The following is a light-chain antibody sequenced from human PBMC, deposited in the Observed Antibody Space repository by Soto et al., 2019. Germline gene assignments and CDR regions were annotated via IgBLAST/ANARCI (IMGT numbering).Light chain of an antibody. CDR1: SSNIGNNY. J-gene: IGLJ2*01. Sequence: QSVLTQPPSVSAAPGQKVTISCSGSSSNIGNNYLSWYQQLPGTAPKLLIYENNKRPSGIPDRFSGSKSGTSATLGITGLQTGDEADYYCGTWDSSLSAGPVVFGGGTKLTVL. V-gene: IGLV1-51*02. CDR3: GTWDSSLSAGPVV. CDR2: ENN.